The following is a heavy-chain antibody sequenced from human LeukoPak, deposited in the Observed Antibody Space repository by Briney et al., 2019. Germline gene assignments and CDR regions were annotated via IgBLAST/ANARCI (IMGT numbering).Heavy chain of an antibody. CDR1: GGSIRSGGYY. D-gene: IGHD3-3*01. CDR2: IYYSGST. V-gene: IGHV4-31*03. Sequence: SQTLSLTCTVSGGSIRSGGYYWSWIRQHPGKGLEWIGNIYYSGSTSYNPSLKSRVTISVDTSKNQFSLKLSSVTAADTAVYYCARGGEDFWSGYQGPSDYWGQGTLVTISS. CDR3: ARGGEDFWSGYQGPSDY. J-gene: IGHJ4*02.